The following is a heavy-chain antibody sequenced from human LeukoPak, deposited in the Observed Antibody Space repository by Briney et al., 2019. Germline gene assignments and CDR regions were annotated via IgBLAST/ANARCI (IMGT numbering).Heavy chain of an antibody. CDR3: ARVAHIHTWFDP. J-gene: IGHJ5*02. D-gene: IGHD2-21*01. CDR1: RGSISSYY. CDR2: IYYSGST. Sequence: SETLSLTCTVSRGSISSYYWSWIRQPPGKGLEWIGYIYYSGSTNYNPSLKSRVTISVDTSKNQFPLKLSSVTAADTAVYYCARVAHIHTWFDPWGQGTLVTVSS. V-gene: IGHV4-59*01.